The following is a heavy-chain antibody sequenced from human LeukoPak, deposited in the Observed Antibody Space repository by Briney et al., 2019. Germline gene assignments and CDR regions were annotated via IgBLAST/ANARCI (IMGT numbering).Heavy chain of an antibody. J-gene: IGHJ5*02. CDR2: SNASGGST. CDR3: ARDLIAAAGTTWFGP. Sequence: PVKACCKPSGYRFTRSYMLCGRQAPGHRLERIGISNASGGSTTYAQKSQGRVTMTRDTSTSTVYMELSSLRSEDTAVYHCARDLIAAAGTTWFGPWGQGTLVTVSS. D-gene: IGHD6-13*01. CDR1: GYRFTRSY. V-gene: IGHV1-46*01.